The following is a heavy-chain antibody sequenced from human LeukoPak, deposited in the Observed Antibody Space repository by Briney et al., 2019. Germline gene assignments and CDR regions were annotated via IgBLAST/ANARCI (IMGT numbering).Heavy chain of an antibody. CDR2: MNPNSGNT. J-gene: IGHJ6*03. CDR1: GYTFTSYD. Sequence: GASVKVSCKASGYTFTSYDINWVRQDTGQGVEWMGWMNPNSGNTGYAQKFQGRVTMTRNTSISTAYMELSSLRSEDTAVYYCARGVRGGVVYYYYYMDVWGKGTTVTVSS. CDR3: ARGVRGGVVYYYYYMDV. V-gene: IGHV1-8*01. D-gene: IGHD2-15*01.